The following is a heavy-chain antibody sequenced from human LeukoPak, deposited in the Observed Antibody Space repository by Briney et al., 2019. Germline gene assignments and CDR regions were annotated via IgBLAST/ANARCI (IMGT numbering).Heavy chain of an antibody. V-gene: IGHV1-8*03. CDR3: ARDTSPTTDAFDI. CDR2: MNPNSGNT. Sequence: ASVKVSCKASGNTFTSYDINWVRQATGQGLEWMGWMNPNSGNTGYAQKFQGRVTITRNTSISTAYMELSSLRSEDTAVYYCARDTSPTTDAFDIWGQGTMVTVSS. CDR1: GNTFTSYD. J-gene: IGHJ3*02. D-gene: IGHD2-2*01.